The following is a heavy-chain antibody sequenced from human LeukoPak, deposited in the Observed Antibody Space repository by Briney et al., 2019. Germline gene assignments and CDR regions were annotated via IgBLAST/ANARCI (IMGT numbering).Heavy chain of an antibody. J-gene: IGHJ4*02. CDR1: GGSISNTNW. Sequence: SETLSLTCDVSGGSISNTNWWSWVRQPPGKGLEWIGSIYYSGSTYYTPSLKSRVTISVETSKNKFSLKVSSVTAADTAVYYCARQTWIELWHFDYWGQGALVTVSS. CDR3: ARQTWIELWHFDY. CDR2: IYYSGST. V-gene: IGHV4-39*01. D-gene: IGHD5-18*01.